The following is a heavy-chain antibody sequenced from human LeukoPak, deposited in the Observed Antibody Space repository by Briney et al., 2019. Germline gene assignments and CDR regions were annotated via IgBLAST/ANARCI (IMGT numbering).Heavy chain of an antibody. Sequence: GGSLRLSCAASGLTFSSYALSWVRQAAGKVLDWVSSISVDSITYYLDSVKGRFTISRDNSKSTLYLQMHSLRAEDTALYYCAKCNLNNCREGFDIWDQGTMVTVSS. V-gene: IGHV3-23*01. D-gene: IGHD1-1*01. CDR2: ISVDSIT. J-gene: IGHJ3*02. CDR1: GLTFSSYA. CDR3: AKCNLNNCREGFDI.